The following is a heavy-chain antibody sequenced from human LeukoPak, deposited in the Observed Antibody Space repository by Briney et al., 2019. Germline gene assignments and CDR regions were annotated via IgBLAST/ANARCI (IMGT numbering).Heavy chain of an antibody. D-gene: IGHD2-2*01. V-gene: IGHV3-21*01. J-gene: IGHJ4*02. Sequence: PGGSLRLSCAASGFTFSTYSMKWVRQAPGKGLEWLSSISSSSSFIYYADSVKGRFTISRDNAKNSLYLQMNSLRAEDTAVYYCARDPPLGYCSSSSCPHLDYWGQGTLVTVSS. CDR2: ISSSSSFI. CDR3: ARDPPLGYCSSSSCPHLDY. CDR1: GFTFSTYS.